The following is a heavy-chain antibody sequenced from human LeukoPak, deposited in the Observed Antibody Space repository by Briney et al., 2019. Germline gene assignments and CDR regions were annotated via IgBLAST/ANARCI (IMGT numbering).Heavy chain of an antibody. Sequence: GAAVKVSFKASGYTFTSYYMHWVRQAPGQGVEWMGIINPSGGSTSYAQKFQGRVTMTRDMSTSTVYMELSSLRSEDTAVYYCARDTRGRWLQLALFDYWGQGTLVTVSS. J-gene: IGHJ4*02. CDR1: GYTFTSYY. D-gene: IGHD5-24*01. CDR3: ARDTRGRWLQLALFDY. CDR2: INPSGGST. V-gene: IGHV1-46*01.